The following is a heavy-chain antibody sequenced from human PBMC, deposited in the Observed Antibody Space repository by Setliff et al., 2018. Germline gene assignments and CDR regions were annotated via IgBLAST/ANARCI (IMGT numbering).Heavy chain of an antibody. D-gene: IGHD3-22*01. CDR2: INPNSGGT. Sequence: ASVKVSCKASGYTFTGYYMHWVRQAPGQGLEWMGRINPNSGGTNYAQKFQGRVTMTRDTSISTAYMELSRLRSDDTAVYYCARSYYYDSSAPNWFDPWGQGTLVTVSS. CDR3: ARSYYYDSSAPNWFDP. CDR1: GYTFTGYY. V-gene: IGHV1-2*06. J-gene: IGHJ5*02.